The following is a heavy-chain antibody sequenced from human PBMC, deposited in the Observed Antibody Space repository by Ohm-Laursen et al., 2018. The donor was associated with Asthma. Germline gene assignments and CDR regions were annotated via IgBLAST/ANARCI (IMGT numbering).Heavy chain of an antibody. J-gene: IGHJ6*02. CDR3: VRDGGIAARHYFGMDV. CDR2: ISSDSIHT. V-gene: IGHV3-11*05. D-gene: IGHD6-6*01. CDR1: GFKFSDYY. Sequence: SLRLSCAASGFKFSDYYMSWIRQAPGKGLEYVSHISSDSIHTEYADSVKGRFTISRDSSKNTLYLQMNSLRAEDAAAYYCVRDGGIAARHYFGMDVWGQGTTVTVSS.